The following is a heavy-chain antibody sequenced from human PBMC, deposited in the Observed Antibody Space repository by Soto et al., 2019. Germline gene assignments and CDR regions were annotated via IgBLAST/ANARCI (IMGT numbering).Heavy chain of an antibody. V-gene: IGHV3-23*01. CDR1: GFTFSSYA. Sequence: GGSLRLSCAASGFTFSSYAMSWVRQAPGKGLEWVSAISGSGGSTYYADSVKGRFTISRDNSKNTLYLQMNSLRAEDTAVYYCAKGGQTYYDFWSGYSHYMDVWGKGTTVTVSS. J-gene: IGHJ6*03. D-gene: IGHD3-3*01. CDR3: AKGGQTYYDFWSGYSHYMDV. CDR2: ISGSGGST.